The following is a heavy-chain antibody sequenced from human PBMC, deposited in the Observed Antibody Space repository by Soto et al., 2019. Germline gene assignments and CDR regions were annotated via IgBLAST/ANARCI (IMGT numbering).Heavy chain of an antibody. D-gene: IGHD2-15*01. CDR1: GGSINSNNYF. Sequence: QLQESGPGLVKPSETLSLTCTVSGGSINSNNYFCGWIRPPPGKGLEYVGSVHYSGGTYYKPALKSRVTVSLDTSKNQISLRLKSVSAADTAVYYCASIVVGATGHTDFDHWGQGTLVTVSS. V-gene: IGHV4-39*01. CDR3: ASIVVGATGHTDFDH. J-gene: IGHJ4*02. CDR2: VHYSGGT.